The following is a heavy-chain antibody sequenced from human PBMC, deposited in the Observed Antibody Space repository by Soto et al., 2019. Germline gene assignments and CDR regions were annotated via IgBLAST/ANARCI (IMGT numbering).Heavy chain of an antibody. Sequence: ESGGGVVQPGRSLRLSCAASGFTFSSYAMHWVRQAPGKGLEWVAVISYDGSNKYYADSVKGRFTISRDNSKNTLYLQMNSLRAEDTAVYYCARDSIVVVPAARFNWYFDLWGRGTLVTVSS. V-gene: IGHV3-30-3*01. J-gene: IGHJ2*01. CDR3: ARDSIVVVPAARFNWYFDL. CDR1: GFTFSSYA. CDR2: ISYDGSNK. D-gene: IGHD2-2*01.